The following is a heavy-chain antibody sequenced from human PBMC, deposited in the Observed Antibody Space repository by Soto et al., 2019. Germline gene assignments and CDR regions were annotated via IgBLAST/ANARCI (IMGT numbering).Heavy chain of an antibody. V-gene: IGHV4-39*01. Sequence: SETLSLTCTVCGGSLRSSSYYWGWIRWPPGKELEWIGSIYYSGSTYYNPSLKSRVTISVDTSKNQFSLKLSSVTAADTAVYHRSTVDPPRSSWR. CDR3: STVDPPRSS. CDR1: GGSLRSSSYY. CDR2: IYYSGST. J-gene: IGHJ5*01.